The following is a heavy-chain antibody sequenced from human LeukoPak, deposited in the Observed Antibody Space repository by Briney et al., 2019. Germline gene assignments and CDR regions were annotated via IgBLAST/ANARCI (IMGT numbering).Heavy chain of an antibody. V-gene: IGHV3-23*01. Sequence: GGSLRLSCAASGFTFSSSAMSWVRQAPGKGLEWVSVISGSGGITDYADSVKGRFTISRDNAKNTLYLGVNSLRPEDTAVYYCAKGGRLNGLGVWGQGTTVSVSS. CDR3: AKGGRLNGLGV. CDR2: ISGSGGIT. CDR1: GFTFSSSA. J-gene: IGHJ6*02. D-gene: IGHD3-16*01.